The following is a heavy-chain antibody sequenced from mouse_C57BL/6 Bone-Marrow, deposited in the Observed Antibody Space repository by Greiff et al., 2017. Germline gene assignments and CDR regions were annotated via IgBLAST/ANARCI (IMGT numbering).Heavy chain of an antibody. J-gene: IGHJ4*01. Sequence: QVQLQQSGPELARPWASVKISCQAFYTFSRRVHFAIRDTNYWMPWVKQRPGQGLEWFGAIYPGNGENNYNQKVKGKATLTADNSSSTAYMQLSSLTSEDSAVYYCTYYAIGGMDYWGQGTSVTVSS. CDR2: GQGLEWFG. V-gene: IGHV1-87*01. CDR1: YTFSRRVH. D-gene: IGHD1-1*02. CDR3: SEDSAVYYCTYYAIGGMDY.